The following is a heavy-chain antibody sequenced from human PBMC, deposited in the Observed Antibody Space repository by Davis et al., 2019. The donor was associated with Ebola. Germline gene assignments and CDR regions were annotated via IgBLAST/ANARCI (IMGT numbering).Heavy chain of an antibody. CDR2: IRSKANSYAT. CDR1: GFTFSGSA. V-gene: IGHV3-73*01. Sequence: GESLNISCAASGFTFSGSAMHWVRQASGKGLEWVGRIRSKANSYATAYAASVKGRFTISRDDSKNTAYLQMNSLKTEDTAVYYCTGTVAGVDYWGQGTLVTVSS. J-gene: IGHJ4*02. CDR3: TGTVAGVDY. D-gene: IGHD6-19*01.